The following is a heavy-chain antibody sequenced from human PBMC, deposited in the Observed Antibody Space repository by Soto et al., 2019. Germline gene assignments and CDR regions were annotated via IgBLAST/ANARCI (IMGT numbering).Heavy chain of an antibody. CDR2: ISHDGNT. CDR1: GASIGSGGW. Sequence: SENLSLTCAVSGASIGSGGWWSWVRQPPGKGLEWIAEISHDGNTNYSPSLKSRVTISVDKSQNQFSLNVYSVTAADTAVYYCARHERWTGTDQWGQATLVTVSS. D-gene: IGHD2-8*02. V-gene: IGHV4-4*02. J-gene: IGHJ5*02. CDR3: ARHERWTGTDQ.